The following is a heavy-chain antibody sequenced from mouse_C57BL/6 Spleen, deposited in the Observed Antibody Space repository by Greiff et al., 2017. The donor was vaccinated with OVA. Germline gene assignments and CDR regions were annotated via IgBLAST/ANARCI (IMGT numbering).Heavy chain of an antibody. CDR3: AREGDYDAWFAY. Sequence: QVQLQQPGAELVRPGSSVKLSCKASGYTFTSYWMHWVKQRPIQGLEWIGNIDTSDSETHYNQKFKDKATLTVDKSSSTAYMQLSSLTSEDSAVYYCAREGDYDAWFAYWGQGTLVTVSA. D-gene: IGHD2-4*01. J-gene: IGHJ3*01. CDR2: IDTSDSET. V-gene: IGHV1-52*01. CDR1: GYTFTSYW.